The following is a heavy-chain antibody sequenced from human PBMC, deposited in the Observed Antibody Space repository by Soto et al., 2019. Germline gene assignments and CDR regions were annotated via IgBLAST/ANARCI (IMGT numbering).Heavy chain of an antibody. D-gene: IGHD3-10*01. Sequence: ASVKVSCKTSGYNFLNYGMSWVRQAPGQGPEWMGWISVYPGNTIYAQNFQGRVTMTTDTSTSTAYMELTSLRSDDTGVYYCARDHGGATMALLYWGQGTLVTVSS. J-gene: IGHJ4*02. CDR1: GYNFLNYG. CDR2: ISVYPGNT. CDR3: ARDHGGATMALLY. V-gene: IGHV1-18*04.